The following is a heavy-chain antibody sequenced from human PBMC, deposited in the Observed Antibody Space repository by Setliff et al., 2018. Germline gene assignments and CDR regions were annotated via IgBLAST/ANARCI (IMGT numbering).Heavy chain of an antibody. Sequence: SETLSLTCTVSGDSITSNSYHWGWIRQPPGKGLEWIGSIYYSGSTYYNPSLKSRVTISVDTSKNQFSLKLSSVTAADTAVYYCARQEDDSSGYYSTDWGQGTLVTVSS. CDR3: ARQEDDSSGYYSTD. CDR2: IYYSGST. CDR1: GDSITSNSYH. D-gene: IGHD3-22*01. J-gene: IGHJ4*02. V-gene: IGHV4-39*01.